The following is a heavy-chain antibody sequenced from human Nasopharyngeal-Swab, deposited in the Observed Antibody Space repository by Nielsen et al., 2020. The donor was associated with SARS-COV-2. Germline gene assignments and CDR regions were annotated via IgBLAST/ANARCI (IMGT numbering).Heavy chain of an antibody. Sequence: GSLRLSCTVSGGSISSCYWSWIRQPPGKGLEWIGYIYYSGSTNYNPSLKSRVTISVDTSKNQFSLKLSSVTAADTAVYYCARHGPQYCSGGSCYSGTQNYYYYYMDVWGKGTTVTVSS. D-gene: IGHD2-15*01. CDR3: ARHGPQYCSGGSCYSGTQNYYYYYMDV. J-gene: IGHJ6*03. CDR1: GGSISSCY. CDR2: IYYSGST. V-gene: IGHV4-59*08.